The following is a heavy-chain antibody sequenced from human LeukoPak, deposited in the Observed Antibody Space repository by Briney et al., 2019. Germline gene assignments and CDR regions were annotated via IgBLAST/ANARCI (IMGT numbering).Heavy chain of an antibody. CDR2: INSSGSTI. D-gene: IGHD3-22*01. Sequence: PGGSLRLSCAASGFTFSDYYMGWIRQAPGKGLEWVSYINSSGSTIYYADSVKGRFTISRDNAKNSLYLQMNSLRAEDTAVYYCARDVSDYYDSSGYYYYYYGMDVWGQGTTVTVSS. CDR3: ARDVSDYYDSSGYYYYYYGMDV. J-gene: IGHJ6*02. CDR1: GFTFSDYY. V-gene: IGHV3-11*01.